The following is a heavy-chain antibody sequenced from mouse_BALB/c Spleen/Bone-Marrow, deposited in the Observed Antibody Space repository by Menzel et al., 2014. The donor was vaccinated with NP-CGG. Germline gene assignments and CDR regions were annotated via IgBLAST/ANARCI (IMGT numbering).Heavy chain of an antibody. D-gene: IGHD1-1*01. CDR2: IDPANGNT. CDR3: ANYYYGYYFDY. V-gene: IGHV14-3*02. CDR1: GFNIKDTY. Sequence: VQLQQPGAELVKPGASVKLSCTASGFNIKDTYMHWVKQRPEQGLEWIGRIDPANGNTKYDPKFQDKDTITADTSSNTAYLQLSSLTSEDTAVYYCANYYYGYYFDYWGQGTTLTVSS. J-gene: IGHJ2*01.